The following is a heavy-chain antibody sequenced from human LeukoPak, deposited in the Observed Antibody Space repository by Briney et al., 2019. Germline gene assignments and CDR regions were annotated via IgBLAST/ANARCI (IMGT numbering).Heavy chain of an antibody. V-gene: IGHV1-46*01. CDR1: GYTFTDYY. CDR2: ITPSGGST. CDR3: ARGTYYYCLDV. J-gene: IGHJ6*02. Sequence: ASVKVSCKASGYTFTDYYMHWVRQAPGQGLEWMGIITPSGGSTSYAQKFQGRVSMTRDSSTTTVYMELSSLRSEDTAVYYCARGTYYYCLDVWGQGTTVTVSS.